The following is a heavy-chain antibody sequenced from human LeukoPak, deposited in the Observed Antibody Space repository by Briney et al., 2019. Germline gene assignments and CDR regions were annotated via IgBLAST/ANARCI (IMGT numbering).Heavy chain of an antibody. J-gene: IGHJ6*03. V-gene: IGHV4-59*01. CDR1: GGSISSYY. CDR3: AGVRYSYAADYYYMDV. Sequence: SETLSLTCTVSGGSISSYYWRWIRQPPGKGLEWIGYIYYSGSTNYNPSLKSRVTISVDTSKNQFSLKLSSVTAADTAVYYCAGVRYSYAADYYYMDVWGKGTTVTVSS. D-gene: IGHD5-18*01. CDR2: IYYSGST.